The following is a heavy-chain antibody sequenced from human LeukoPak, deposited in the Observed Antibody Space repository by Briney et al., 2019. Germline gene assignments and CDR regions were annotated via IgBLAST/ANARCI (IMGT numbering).Heavy chain of an antibody. Sequence: GGSLRLSCAASGFTFSSYSMNWVRQAPGKGLEWVSSISSSSSYIYYTDSVKGRFTISRDNAKNSLYLQMNSLRAEDTAVYYCARNASGSYYSDAFDIWGQGTMVTVSS. CDR2: ISSSSSYI. J-gene: IGHJ3*02. CDR3: ARNASGSYYSDAFDI. CDR1: GFTFSSYS. D-gene: IGHD3-10*01. V-gene: IGHV3-21*01.